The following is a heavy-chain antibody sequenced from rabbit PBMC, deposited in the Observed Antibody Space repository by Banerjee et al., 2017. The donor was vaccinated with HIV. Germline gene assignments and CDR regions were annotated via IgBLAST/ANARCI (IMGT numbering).Heavy chain of an antibody. Sequence: QEQLEESGGDLVKPEGSLTLTCKASGFSFSSSYWISWVRQAPGKGLEWIACIYTGSGSALYVSWAKGRFTISKTSTTVTLQMTSLTAADTATYFCARGASGGYGLDLWGQGTLVTVS. CDR3: ARGASGGYGLDL. J-gene: IGHJ3*01. V-gene: IGHV1S45*01. CDR2: IYTGSGSA. CDR1: GFSFSSSYW. D-gene: IGHD1-1*01.